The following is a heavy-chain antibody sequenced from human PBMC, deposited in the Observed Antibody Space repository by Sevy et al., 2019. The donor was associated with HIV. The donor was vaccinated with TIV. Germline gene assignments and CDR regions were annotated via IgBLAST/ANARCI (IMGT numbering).Heavy chain of an antibody. D-gene: IGHD3-3*01. J-gene: IGHJ4*02. Sequence: GGSLRLSCAASGFTFSTYGMHWVRQALGKGLEWVAFIRYDESEQYCADSVKGQFTISRDNSKSTLYLRLSSLRDEDTAVYYCAKDPRPSHRITTFGGVDYFEYWGQGTLVTVSS. CDR1: GFTFSTYG. CDR3: AKDPRPSHRITTFGGVDYFEY. V-gene: IGHV3-30*02. CDR2: IRYDESEQ.